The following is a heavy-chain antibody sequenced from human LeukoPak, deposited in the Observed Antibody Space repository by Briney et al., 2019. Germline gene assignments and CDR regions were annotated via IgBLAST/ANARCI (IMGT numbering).Heavy chain of an antibody. D-gene: IGHD6-19*01. CDR2: IYYSGST. CDR1: GGSVSSGSYY. V-gene: IGHV4-61*01. CDR3: ARRIAVAGSFDY. Sequence: TSETLSLTCTVSGGSVSSGSYYWSWIRQPPGKGLEWIGYIYYSGSTNYNPSLKSRVTISVDTSKNQFSLKLSSVTAADTAVYYCARRIAVAGSFDYWGQGTLVTVSS. J-gene: IGHJ4*02.